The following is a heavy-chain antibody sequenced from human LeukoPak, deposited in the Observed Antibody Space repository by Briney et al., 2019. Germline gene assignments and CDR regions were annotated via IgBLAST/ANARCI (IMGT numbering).Heavy chain of an antibody. Sequence: GGSLRLSCAASGFAFSSFAMGWVRQSPGKGLEWLSTINGGGNTTFYADSVKGRFTISRDNSKNTLYLQMNSLRAEDTAVYYCAKDRQYSYGSYFDYWGQGTLVTVSS. CDR3: AKDRQYSYGSYFDY. CDR2: INGGGNTT. CDR1: GFAFSSFA. V-gene: IGHV3-23*01. D-gene: IGHD5-18*01. J-gene: IGHJ4*02.